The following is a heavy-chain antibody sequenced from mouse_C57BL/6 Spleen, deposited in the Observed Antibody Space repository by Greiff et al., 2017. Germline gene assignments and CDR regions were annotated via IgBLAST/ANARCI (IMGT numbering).Heavy chain of an antibody. V-gene: IGHV1-74*01. J-gene: IGHJ2*01. CDR3: AIGGGYGCFDY. Sequence: VQLQQPGAELVKPGASVKVSCKASGYTFTSYWMHWVKQRPGQGLEWIGRLHPSDSDTNYNQKFKGKATLPVDKSSSTAYMLLSSLTSEDSAVDYCAIGGGYGCFDYWGQGTTLTVSS. CDR2: LHPSDSDT. D-gene: IGHD1-2*01. CDR1: GYTFTSYW.